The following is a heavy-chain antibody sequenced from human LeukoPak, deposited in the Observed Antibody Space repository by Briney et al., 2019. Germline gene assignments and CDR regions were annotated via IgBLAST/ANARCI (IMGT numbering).Heavy chain of an antibody. Sequence: SETLSLTCTVSGGSINSYYWGWVRQPAGQGLEWLGRIYTIGTTHYRPSLESRLTMSIDTSKNQFSLKLRSGTAAATAVYYCGRQGYTARYYFVDYWSQGTLITVSS. V-gene: IGHV4-4*07. J-gene: IGHJ4*02. CDR1: GGSINSYY. D-gene: IGHD2-15*01. CDR3: GRQGYTARYYFVDY. CDR2: IYTIGTT.